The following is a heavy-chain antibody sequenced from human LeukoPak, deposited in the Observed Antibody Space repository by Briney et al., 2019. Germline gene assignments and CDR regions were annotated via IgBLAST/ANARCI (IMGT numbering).Heavy chain of an antibody. CDR1: GFTVSSNY. V-gene: IGHV3-66*01. J-gene: IGHJ6*03. D-gene: IGHD5-18*01. Sequence: GGSLGLSCAASGFTVSSNYMSWVRQAPGKGLEWVSIIYSGRSTNYADSVKGRFTISRDNSKNTLYLQMNSLRAEDTAVYYCARVETQRGYSFDLSYYMDVWGKGTTVTISS. CDR2: IYSGRST. CDR3: ARVETQRGYSFDLSYYMDV.